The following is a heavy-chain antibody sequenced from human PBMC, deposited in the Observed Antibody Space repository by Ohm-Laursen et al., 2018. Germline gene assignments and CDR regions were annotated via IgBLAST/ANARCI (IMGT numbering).Heavy chain of an antibody. CDR2: IWFDERDR. CDR1: GFSFNDYG. Sequence: SLRLSCAASGFSFNDYGMHWVRQAPGKGLEWVAFIWFDERDRNYIDSVRGRFTISRDNFNNMLYLQMNSLRAEDTAVYYCARFTGSECCGTLDIWGQGTRVTVSS. V-gene: IGHV3-33*01. CDR3: ARFTGSECCGTLDI. D-gene: IGHD2-15*01. J-gene: IGHJ3*02.